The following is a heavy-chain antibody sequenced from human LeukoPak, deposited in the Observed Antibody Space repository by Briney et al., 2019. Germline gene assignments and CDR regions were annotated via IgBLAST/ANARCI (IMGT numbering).Heavy chain of an antibody. D-gene: IGHD3-10*01. CDR2: FYSDGRA. Sequence: GGSLRLSCAASGFSVSNNYMSWVRQAPGKGLDWVSSFYSDGRANYADSVKGRFTISRDSTKNTMYLQMNSLRAEDTAVYYCARDSPYASFYGSGSYYKSPWGQGTLVTVSS. J-gene: IGHJ5*02. CDR1: GFSVSNNY. CDR3: ARDSPYASFYGSGSYYKSP. V-gene: IGHV3-66*01.